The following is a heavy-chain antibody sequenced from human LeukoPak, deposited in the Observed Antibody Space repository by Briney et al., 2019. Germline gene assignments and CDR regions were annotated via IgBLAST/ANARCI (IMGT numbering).Heavy chain of an antibody. CDR1: GGSISSYY. J-gene: IGHJ2*01. Sequence: SETLSLTCTVSGGSISSYYWSWIRQHPGKGLEWIGYIYYSGSTNYNPSLKSRVTISVDTSKNQFSLKLSSVTAADTAVYYCARREGEKGSSGWYPDWYFDLWGRGTLVTVSS. V-gene: IGHV4-59*08. CDR3: ARREGEKGSSGWYPDWYFDL. CDR2: IYYSGST. D-gene: IGHD6-19*01.